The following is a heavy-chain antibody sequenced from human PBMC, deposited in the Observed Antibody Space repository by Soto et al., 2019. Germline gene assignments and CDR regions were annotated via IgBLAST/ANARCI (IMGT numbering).Heavy chain of an antibody. J-gene: IGHJ4*02. CDR3: AKDRWGDFGDLNLPGY. Sequence: QVLLVESGGGVVQPGRSLRISCAVSGFTFSSFGMHWVRQAPGKRLEWVAVISDDGSSKHYADSLKGRFTISRDNSNNTLYLQMDSLGPEDTAVYYCAKDRWGDFGDLNLPGYWGQGTLVTVSS. D-gene: IGHD4-17*01. CDR1: GFTFSSFG. V-gene: IGHV3-30*18. CDR2: ISDDGSSK.